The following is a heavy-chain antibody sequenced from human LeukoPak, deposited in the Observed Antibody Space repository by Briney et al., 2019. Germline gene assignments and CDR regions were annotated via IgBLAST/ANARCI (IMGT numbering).Heavy chain of an antibody. J-gene: IGHJ4*02. CDR2: VNPNGGDT. D-gene: IGHD3-3*01. CDR3: ARGVDFWSGYNDY. CDR1: GYSFAGYH. Sequence: ASVKVSCKSSGYSFAGYHMHWVRQAPGQGLEWMGWVNPNGGDTNYAQKFQGRVTMTRDTSVSTAYMELSGLRSDDTAVYYCARGVDFWSGYNDYWGQGTLVSVSS. V-gene: IGHV1-2*02.